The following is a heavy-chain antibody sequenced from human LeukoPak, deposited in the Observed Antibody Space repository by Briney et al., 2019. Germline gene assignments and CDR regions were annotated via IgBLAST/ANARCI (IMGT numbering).Heavy chain of an antibody. J-gene: IGHJ4*02. CDR2: ISYDGNNK. V-gene: IGHV3-30*03. D-gene: IGHD3-10*01. Sequence: GGSLRLSCAASGFTFSSYGMHWVRQAPGKGLEWVAVISYDGNNKYYADSVKGRFTISRDNSKNTLYLQMNSLRAEDTAVYYCARDRRITMEGFDYWGQGTLVTVSS. CDR3: ARDRRITMEGFDY. CDR1: GFTFSSYG.